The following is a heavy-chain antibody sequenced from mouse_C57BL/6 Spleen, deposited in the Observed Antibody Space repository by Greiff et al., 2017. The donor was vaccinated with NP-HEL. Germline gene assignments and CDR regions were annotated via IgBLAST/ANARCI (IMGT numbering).Heavy chain of an antibody. CDR3: ARCYYYGSSPSYWYFDV. V-gene: IGHV1-72*01. D-gene: IGHD1-1*01. CDR1: GYTFTSYW. J-gene: IGHJ1*03. CDR2: IDPNSGGT. Sequence: QVQLQQSGAELVKPGASVKLSCKASGYTFTSYWMHWVKQRPGRGLEWIGRIDPNSGGTKYNEKFKSKATLTVDKPSSTAYMQLSSLISEDSAVYYCARCYYYGSSPSYWYFDVWGTGTTVTVSS.